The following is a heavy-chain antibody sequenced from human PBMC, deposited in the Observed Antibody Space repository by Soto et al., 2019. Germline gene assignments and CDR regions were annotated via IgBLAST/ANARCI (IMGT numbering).Heavy chain of an antibody. CDR2: IIPSYDRT. V-gene: IGHV1-69*06. J-gene: IGHJ4*02. CDR1: GDAFQSYA. CDR3: ARAPTHDYGDDTFGY. Sequence: QVLLLQSGSEVKKPGSSVKVSCKASGDAFQSYAIHWVRQAPGQGLEYMGRIIPSYDRTKYAQKFQGSLTVTEDMYPSTGYMESSSMRYEDTALYYCARAPTHDYGDDTFGYWGQGPKVSLSS. D-gene: IGHD4-17*01.